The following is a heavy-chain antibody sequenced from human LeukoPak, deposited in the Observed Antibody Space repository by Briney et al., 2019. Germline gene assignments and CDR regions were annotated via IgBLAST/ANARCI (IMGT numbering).Heavy chain of an antibody. J-gene: IGHJ4*02. D-gene: IGHD3-16*02. CDR2: INHSGST. V-gene: IGHV4-34*01. CDR1: GGSFSGYY. Sequence: PSETLSLTCAVYGGSFSGYYWSWIRQPPGKGLEWIGEINHSGSTNYNPSLKSRFTISVDTSKNQFSLTLSSVNAEDTAVYYCARRRYYDYVWGSYRPRCYFDYWGQGTLVTVSS. CDR3: ARRRYYDYVWGSYRPRCYFDY.